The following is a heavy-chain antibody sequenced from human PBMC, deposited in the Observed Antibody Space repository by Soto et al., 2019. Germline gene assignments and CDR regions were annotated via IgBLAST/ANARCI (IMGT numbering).Heavy chain of an antibody. Sequence: ASVKVSCKASGYTFTSYYMHWVRQAPGQGLEWMGIINPSGGSTSYAQKFQGRVTMTRDTSTSTVYMELSSLRSEDTAVYYCARGEGDSSSFPYCYYYGMDVWGQGTTVTVSS. CDR3: ARGEGDSSSFPYCYYYGMDV. CDR2: INPSGGST. D-gene: IGHD6-6*01. J-gene: IGHJ6*02. CDR1: GYTFTSYY. V-gene: IGHV1-46*01.